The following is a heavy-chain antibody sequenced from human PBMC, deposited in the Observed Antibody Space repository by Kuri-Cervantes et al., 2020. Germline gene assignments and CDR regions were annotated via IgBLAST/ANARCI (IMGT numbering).Heavy chain of an antibody. CDR2: ISSSSSYI. Sequence: GGSLRLSCAASGFTFNSYGMHWVRQAPGKGLEWVSSISSSSSYIYYAASVKGRFTISRDNAKDSLYLQTNSLRAEDTAVYYCARGSTMVRGIYDAFDIWGQGTMVTVSS. CDR3: ARGSTMVRGIYDAFDI. V-gene: IGHV3-21*03. CDR1: GFTFNSYG. D-gene: IGHD3-10*01. J-gene: IGHJ3*02.